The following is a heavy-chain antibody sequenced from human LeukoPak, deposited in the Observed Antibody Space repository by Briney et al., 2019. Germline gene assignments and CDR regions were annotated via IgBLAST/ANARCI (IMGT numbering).Heavy chain of an antibody. CDR3: GRGHWGLDY. D-gene: IGHD7-27*01. J-gene: IGHJ4*02. Sequence: GGSLRLSCAASGFIFDDYGMNWVRQAPGKGLEWVSYISNSGSSIYYADSVKGRFTTSRDSAKSSLYLQMNSLRAEDTAVYYCGRGHWGLDYWGQGALVTVSS. CDR1: GFIFDDYG. CDR2: ISNSGSSI. V-gene: IGHV3-21*05.